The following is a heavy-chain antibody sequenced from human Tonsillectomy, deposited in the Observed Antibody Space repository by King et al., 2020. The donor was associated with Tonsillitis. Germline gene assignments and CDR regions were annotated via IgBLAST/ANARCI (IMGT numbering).Heavy chain of an antibody. CDR2: INHSGST. CDR1: GGSFSGYY. CDR3: ARRRTVTTDLFDY. Sequence: VQLQQWGAGLLKPSETLSLTCAVYGGSFSGYYWSWIRQPPGKGLEWIGEINHSGSTNYNPSLKSRVTISVDTSKNQFSLKLSSVTAADTAVYYCARRRTVTTDLFDYWGQGTLVTVSS. D-gene: IGHD4-17*01. J-gene: IGHJ4*02. V-gene: IGHV4-34*01.